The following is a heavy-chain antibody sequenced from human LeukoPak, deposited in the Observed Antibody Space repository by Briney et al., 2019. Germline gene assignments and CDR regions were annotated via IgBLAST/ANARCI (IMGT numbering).Heavy chain of an antibody. CDR1: GGTFSSYA. Sequence: SVKVSCKASGGTFSSYAISWVRQAPGQGLEWMGGIIPIFGTANYAQKFQGRVTITTDESTSTAYMELSSLRSEDTAVYYCARGFVLRFLEWSHPPDYYYMDVWGKGTTVTVS. D-gene: IGHD3-3*01. V-gene: IGHV1-69*05. CDR3: ARGFVLRFLEWSHPPDYYYMDV. CDR2: IIPIFGTA. J-gene: IGHJ6*03.